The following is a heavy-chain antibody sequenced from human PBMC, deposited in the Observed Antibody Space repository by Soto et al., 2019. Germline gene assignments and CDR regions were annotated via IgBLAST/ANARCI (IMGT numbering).Heavy chain of an antibody. V-gene: IGHV3-30-3*01. CDR1: RFTFDTYE. J-gene: IGHJ5*02. Sequence: QMQLVQSGGGVVQPGRSLRLSCAASRFTFDTYEMNWVRQAPGKGLEWVAMISFAGTNDYYADSVKGRFTISRDNSNNTLFLHMNSLRVEDTAVYYCARDMNWLDPWGQGSLVTVAS. CDR3: ARDMNWLDP. CDR2: ISFAGTND.